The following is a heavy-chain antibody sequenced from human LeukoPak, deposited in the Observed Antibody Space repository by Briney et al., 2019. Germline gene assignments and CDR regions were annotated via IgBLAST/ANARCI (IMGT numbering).Heavy chain of an antibody. Sequence: GGSLRLSCAASGFTVSSNYMSWVRQAPGKGLEWVSVIYSGGSTYYADSVKGRFTISRDNAKKSLYLQMNSLRAEDTAVYYCASAKWYYYDTSDYQTPDVCSGFDYWGQGTLVTVSS. CDR1: GFTVSSNY. J-gene: IGHJ4*02. D-gene: IGHD3-22*01. CDR2: IYSGGST. V-gene: IGHV3-53*01. CDR3: ASAKWYYYDTSDYQTPDVCSGFDY.